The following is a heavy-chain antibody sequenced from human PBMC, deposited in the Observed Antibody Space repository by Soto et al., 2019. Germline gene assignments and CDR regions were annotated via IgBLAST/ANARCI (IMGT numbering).Heavy chain of an antibody. J-gene: IGHJ6*03. CDR2: TYYRSKWYN. V-gene: IGHV6-1*01. Sequence: PSETLSLTCVISGDSVSSNSAAWNWIRQSPSRGLEWLGRTYYRSKWYNDYAVSVKSRITINPDTSKNQFSLQLNSVTPEDTAVYYCARYTMVRGVAYYYYYMDVWGKGTTVTVSS. CDR3: ARYTMVRGVAYYYYYMDV. D-gene: IGHD3-10*01. CDR1: GDSVSSNSAA.